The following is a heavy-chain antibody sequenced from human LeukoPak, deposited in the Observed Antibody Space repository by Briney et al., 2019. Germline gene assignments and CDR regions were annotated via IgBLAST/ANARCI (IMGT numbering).Heavy chain of an antibody. D-gene: IGHD3-9*01. Sequence: GGSLRLSCAASGFTFGSYEMNWVRQAPGKGLEWVSYISSSGSTIYYADSVKGRFTISRDNAKNSLYLQMNSLRAEDTAVYYCAKPLDPTYYDILTGYEGYYYYGMDVWGQGTTVTVSS. V-gene: IGHV3-48*03. CDR3: AKPLDPTYYDILTGYEGYYYYGMDV. CDR2: ISSSGSTI. J-gene: IGHJ6*02. CDR1: GFTFGSYE.